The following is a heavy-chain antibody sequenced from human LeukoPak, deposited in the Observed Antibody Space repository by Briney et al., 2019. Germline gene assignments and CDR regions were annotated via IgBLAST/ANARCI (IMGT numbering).Heavy chain of an antibody. CDR3: ARAVEMATILDNWFDP. D-gene: IGHD5-24*01. J-gene: IGHJ5*02. CDR2: ISAYNGNT. CDR1: GYTFTSYG. V-gene: IGHV1-18*01. Sequence: ASVKVSCKASGYTFTSYGISWVRQAPGQGLEWMGWISAYNGNTNYAQKLQGRVTMTTDTSTSTAYMELSSLRSEDTAVYYCARAVEMATILDNWFDPWGQGTLVTVSS.